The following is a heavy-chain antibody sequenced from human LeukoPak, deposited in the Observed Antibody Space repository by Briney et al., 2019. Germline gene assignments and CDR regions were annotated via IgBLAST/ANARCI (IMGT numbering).Heavy chain of an antibody. D-gene: IGHD3-22*01. Sequence: SETLSLTCTVSGGSISSSSYYWGWIRQPPGKGLEWIGSIYYSGSTYYNPSLKSRVTISVDTSKNRFSLKLSSVTAADTAVYYCARDRSYYDSSGYYMDVWGKGTTVTVSS. V-gene: IGHV4-39*07. CDR3: ARDRSYYDSSGYYMDV. CDR2: IYYSGST. CDR1: GGSISSSSYY. J-gene: IGHJ6*03.